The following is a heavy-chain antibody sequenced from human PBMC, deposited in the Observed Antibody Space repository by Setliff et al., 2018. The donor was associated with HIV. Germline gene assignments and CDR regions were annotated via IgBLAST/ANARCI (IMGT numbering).Heavy chain of an antibody. CDR3: ARDQSDWFY. Sequence: SETLSLTCSVSGVSISNYYWSWIRQPPGKGLEWIGYMYYSGNTNYNPSLKSRVTISVDTSKSQFSLKLNSVTAADTAVYYCARDQSDWFYWGQGTLVTVSS. D-gene: IGHD3-3*01. CDR1: GVSISNYY. J-gene: IGHJ4*02. CDR2: MYYSGNT. V-gene: IGHV4-59*01.